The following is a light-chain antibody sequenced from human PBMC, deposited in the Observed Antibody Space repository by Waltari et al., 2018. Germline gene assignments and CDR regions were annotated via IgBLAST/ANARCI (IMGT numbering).Light chain of an antibody. J-gene: IGLJ2*01. CDR2: DVN. CDR3: SSYTNYATVI. CDR1: SSDRGYYNY. Sequence: QSALTQPAPVSGSPGQSIPLPLTGTSSDRGYYNYFPWYQQHPSKAPKLMISDVNKRPSGVSNRFSGSKSGNTASLTISGLQAEDEADYYCSSYTNYATVIFGGGTKLTVL. V-gene: IGLV2-14*01.